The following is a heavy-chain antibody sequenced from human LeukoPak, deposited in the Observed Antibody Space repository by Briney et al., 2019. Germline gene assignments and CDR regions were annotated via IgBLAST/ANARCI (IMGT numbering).Heavy chain of an antibody. V-gene: IGHV1-8*01. CDR3: ARRTEHGNDY. D-gene: IGHD4-23*01. Sequence: ASVKVSCKASGYTFTSYDSNWVRQATGQGLEYMGWMNPNSGNIEYAQKFQGRVTMTTDTSISTAYMEMSSLRSEDTAVYYCARRTEHGNDYWGQGTLVTVSS. CDR1: GYTFTSYD. CDR2: MNPNSGNI. J-gene: IGHJ4*02.